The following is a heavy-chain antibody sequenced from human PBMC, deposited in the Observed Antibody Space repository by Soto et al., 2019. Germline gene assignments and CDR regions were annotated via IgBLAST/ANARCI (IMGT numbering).Heavy chain of an antibody. D-gene: IGHD2-15*01. J-gene: IGHJ5*02. CDR1: GGSISSSSYY. CDR2: IYYSGTT. V-gene: IGHV4-39*01. Sequence: QLQLQESGPGLVKPSETLSLTCTVSGGSISSSSYYWGWIRQPPGKGLEWIGSIYYSGTTYYNPSLKSRVTISVDTSKNQFSLKLSSVTAADTAVYYCARHGTATYNWFDPWGQGTLVTVSS. CDR3: ARHGTATYNWFDP.